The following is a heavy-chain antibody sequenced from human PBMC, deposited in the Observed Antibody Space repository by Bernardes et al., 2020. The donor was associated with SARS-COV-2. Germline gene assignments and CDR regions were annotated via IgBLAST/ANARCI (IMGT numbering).Heavy chain of an antibody. CDR2: IYYSGST. CDR1: GCSISSYY. D-gene: IGHD3-22*01. Sequence: SESLSLTCTVSGCSISSYYLSWIRQPPGKGLEWIGSIYYSGSTNYNPSLKSRVTISVDTSTNQFSLKLSSVTAADTAVYYCARGELITMIVVVQTGHWYFDLGSRGTLVTVSS. CDR3: ARGELITMIVVVQTGHWYFDL. V-gene: IGHV4-59*12. J-gene: IGHJ2*01.